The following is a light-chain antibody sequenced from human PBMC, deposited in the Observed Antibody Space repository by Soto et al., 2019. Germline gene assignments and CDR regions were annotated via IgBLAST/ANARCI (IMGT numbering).Light chain of an antibody. V-gene: IGKV1-5*03. CDR2: EAS. J-gene: IGKJ4*01. CDR3: QQYTSNNALT. CDR1: HDISTW. Sequence: DIQMTQTPSTLSASVGDRVTITCRARHDISTWLAWYQQKPGKAPKLLIYEASSLEIGVPSRFSGSGSGTEFTLTISSLQPDDFSTYYCQQYTSNNALTFGGGTKVEIK.